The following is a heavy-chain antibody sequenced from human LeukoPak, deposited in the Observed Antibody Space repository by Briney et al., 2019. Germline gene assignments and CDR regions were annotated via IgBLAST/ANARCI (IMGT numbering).Heavy chain of an antibody. D-gene: IGHD6-13*01. J-gene: IGHJ4*02. Sequence: PSETLSLTCTVSGGSISSSSYYWGWIRQPPGKGLEWIGSIYYSGSTYYNPSLKSRVTISVDTSKNQFSLKLSSVTAADTAVYYCARGPFYSSSWYFDYWGQGTLVTVSS. CDR1: GGSISSSSYY. V-gene: IGHV4-39*07. CDR3: ARGPFYSSSWYFDY. CDR2: IYYSGST.